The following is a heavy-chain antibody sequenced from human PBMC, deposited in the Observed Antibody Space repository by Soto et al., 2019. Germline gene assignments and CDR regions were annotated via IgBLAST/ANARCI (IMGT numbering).Heavy chain of an antibody. CDR1: GYSFTSYW. D-gene: IGHD6-19*01. CDR3: AIPRFSSGWVDAFDI. CDR2: IYPGDSDT. J-gene: IGHJ3*02. V-gene: IGHV5-51*01. Sequence: GESLKISCKGSGYSFTSYWIGWVRQMPGRGLEWMGFIYPGDSDTRYSPSFQGQVTISADKSISTAYLQWSSLKASDTAMYYCAIPRFSSGWVDAFDIWGQGTMVTVSS.